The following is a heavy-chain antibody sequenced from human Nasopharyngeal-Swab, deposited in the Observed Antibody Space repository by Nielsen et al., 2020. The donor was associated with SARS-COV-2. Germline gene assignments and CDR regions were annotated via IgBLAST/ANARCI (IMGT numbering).Heavy chain of an antibody. V-gene: IGHV1-69*01. CDR2: TIPIFGTA. J-gene: IGHJ4*02. Sequence: WVRQAPGQGLEWMGGTIPIFGTANYAQKFQGRVTITADESTSTAYMELSSLRSEDTAVYYCARGGITIFGVVSNLDYWGQGTLVTVSS. D-gene: IGHD3-3*01. CDR3: ARGGITIFGVVSNLDY.